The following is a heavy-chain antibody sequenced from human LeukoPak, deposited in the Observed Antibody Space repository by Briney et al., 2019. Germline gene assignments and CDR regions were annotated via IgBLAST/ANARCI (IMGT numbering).Heavy chain of an antibody. J-gene: IGHJ4*02. CDR2: INPTGGST. D-gene: IGHD5-18*01. CDR1: GYTFTSYY. CDR3: ARVHDRGIQVWNY. V-gene: IGHV1-46*01. Sequence: GASVKVSCKASGYTFTSYYMHWVRQAPGQGLEWMGLINPTGGSTGYAQKFQGRVTMTRDMSASTDYMELSSLRSEDTAIYYCARVHDRGIQVWNYWGQGTLVTVSS.